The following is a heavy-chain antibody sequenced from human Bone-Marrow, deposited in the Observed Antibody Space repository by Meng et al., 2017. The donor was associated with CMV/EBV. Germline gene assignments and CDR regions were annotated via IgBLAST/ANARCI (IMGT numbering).Heavy chain of an antibody. Sequence: GSLRLSCAVYGPGGSNRNYYWNWLRQPPGKGLEWIGSIYYSGSTYYNPSLKSRVTISVDTSKNQFSLKLSSVTAADTAVYYCASIYDFVGALDYWGQGTLVTVSS. J-gene: IGHJ4*02. CDR1: GPGGSNRNYY. D-gene: IGHD3-3*01. CDR2: IYYSGST. CDR3: ASIYDFVGALDY. V-gene: IGHV4-39*07.